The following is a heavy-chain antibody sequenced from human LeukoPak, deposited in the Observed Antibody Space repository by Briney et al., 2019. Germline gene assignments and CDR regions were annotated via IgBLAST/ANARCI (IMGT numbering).Heavy chain of an antibody. CDR1: GFSFSSFT. Sequence: GGSLRLSCAASGFSFSSFTMSWVRQAPGKGLEWVSGISSTSTYIYHADSMEGRFTISRDNAKNSLYLQMNSLRAEDTAVYYCARGDVRTYYYGSGSSESAFDIWGQGTMVTVSS. V-gene: IGHV3-21*01. D-gene: IGHD3-10*01. CDR2: ISSTSTYI. CDR3: ARGDVRTYYYGSGSSESAFDI. J-gene: IGHJ3*02.